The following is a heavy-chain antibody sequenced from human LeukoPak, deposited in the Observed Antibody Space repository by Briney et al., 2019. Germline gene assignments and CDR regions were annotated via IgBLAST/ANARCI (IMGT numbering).Heavy chain of an antibody. D-gene: IGHD3-22*01. CDR1: GFTFSGYA. CDR3: AKDGLYYDGSAHVYYFDY. V-gene: IGHV3-23*01. Sequence: GGSLRLSCAASGFTFSGYAMTWVRQAPGKGQEWVSSITGSGDYTYYIDSVKGRFTISRDNSKNILYLQMNGLRGEDTALYYCAKDGLYYDGSAHVYYFDYWGQGTLVAVSS. CDR2: ITGSGDYT. J-gene: IGHJ4*02.